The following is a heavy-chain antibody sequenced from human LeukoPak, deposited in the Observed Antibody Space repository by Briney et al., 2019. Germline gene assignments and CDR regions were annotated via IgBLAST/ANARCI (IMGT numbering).Heavy chain of an antibody. J-gene: IGHJ3*02. V-gene: IGHV3-30-3*01. Sequence: GGSLRLSCAASGFTFSSYAMHWVRQAPGKGLEWVAVISYDGSNKYYADSVKGRFTISRDNSKNTLYLQMNSLRAEDTAVYYCAKAARYYDSSGYSTGAFDIWGQGTMVTVSS. CDR3: AKAARYYDSSGYSTGAFDI. CDR1: GFTFSSYA. CDR2: ISYDGSNK. D-gene: IGHD3-22*01.